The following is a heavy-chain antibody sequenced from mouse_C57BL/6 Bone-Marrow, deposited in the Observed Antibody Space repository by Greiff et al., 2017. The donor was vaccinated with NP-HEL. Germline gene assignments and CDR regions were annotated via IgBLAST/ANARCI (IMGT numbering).Heavy chain of an antibody. Sequence: EVKLVESGGGLVQPGGSLKLSCAASGFTFSDSYMYWVRQTPEKRLEWVGYLCNGGGSTYYPANVKGRFTISRDNSKNTLYLQMSLLKSEDTAMYYCARHVRYYAMDYWGQGTSVTVSS. CDR2: LCNGGGST. CDR1: GFTFSDSY. CDR3: ARHVRYYAMDY. J-gene: IGHJ4*01. V-gene: IGHV5-12*01.